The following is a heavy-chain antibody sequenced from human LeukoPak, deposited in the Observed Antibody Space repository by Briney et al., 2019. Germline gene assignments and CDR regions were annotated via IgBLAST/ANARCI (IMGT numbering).Heavy chain of an antibody. J-gene: IGHJ4*02. CDR3: ARDPIHSNSDY. Sequence: PSETLSLTCTVSGGSIINYYWSWIRQPAGKRLEWIGRIYSTGTTDYNPSLKSRVTVSVDTSTKQFSLKLSSVTAADTAVYYCARDPIHSNSDYWGQGILVTVSS. CDR1: GGSIINYY. CDR2: IYSTGTT. D-gene: IGHD2-15*01. V-gene: IGHV4-4*07.